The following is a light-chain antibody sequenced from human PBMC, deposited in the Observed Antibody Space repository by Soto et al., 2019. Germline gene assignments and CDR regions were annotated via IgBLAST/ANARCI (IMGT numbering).Light chain of an antibody. Sequence: QSVLTQPPSASATPGQGVTISCSGSRSNIGSNTVNWFQQLPGTAPKLLIYSNHQRPSGVPDRFSGSKSGTSASLALSGLQSEDEAEYYCAAWDDSLNGPVFGGGTKLTVL. V-gene: IGLV1-44*01. J-gene: IGLJ2*01. CDR2: SNH. CDR1: RSNIGSNT. CDR3: AAWDDSLNGPV.